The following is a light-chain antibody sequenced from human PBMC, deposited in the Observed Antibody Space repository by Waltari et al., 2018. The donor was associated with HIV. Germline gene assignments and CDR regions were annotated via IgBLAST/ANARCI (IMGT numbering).Light chain of an antibody. Sequence: QSALTQPASVSGSPGQSIPISCAGHNNDIGGYNSVSWYQQPPGKAPKLIIYDVNQRPSGLSDRFSGSKSGDTASLTISGLQTEDEAEYYCSSYAGVNSWLFGSGTKLTVL. CDR1: NNDIGGYNS. CDR3: SSYAGVNSWL. J-gene: IGLJ2*01. CDR2: DVN. V-gene: IGLV2-14*01.